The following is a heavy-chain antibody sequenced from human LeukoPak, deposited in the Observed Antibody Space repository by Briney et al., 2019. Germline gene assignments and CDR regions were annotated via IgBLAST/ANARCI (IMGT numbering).Heavy chain of an antibody. D-gene: IGHD4-17*01. CDR2: ISSSSDYI. Sequence: GGSLRLSCAASGFSFISYSMNWVRRAPGKGLEWVSSISSSSDYIYHADSVKGRFTISRDNPKKSLYLQMNSLRAEDTAVYYCARGATTTRFGRFDPWGQGTLVIVSS. CDR3: ARGATTTRFGRFDP. J-gene: IGHJ5*02. V-gene: IGHV3-21*01. CDR1: GFSFISYS.